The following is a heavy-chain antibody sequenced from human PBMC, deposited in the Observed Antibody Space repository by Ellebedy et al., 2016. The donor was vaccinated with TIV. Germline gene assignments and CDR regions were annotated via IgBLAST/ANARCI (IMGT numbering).Heavy chain of an antibody. CDR1: GFTFSSYW. Sequence: GESLKISCAASGFTFSSYWMHWVRQAPGKGLVWVSRINSDGSSTSYADSVKGRFTISRDNAKNTLYLQMNSLRAEDTAVYYCAKAGQWLSQRLFDYWGQGTLVTVSS. J-gene: IGHJ4*02. D-gene: IGHD6-19*01. V-gene: IGHV3-74*01. CDR2: INSDGSST. CDR3: AKAGQWLSQRLFDY.